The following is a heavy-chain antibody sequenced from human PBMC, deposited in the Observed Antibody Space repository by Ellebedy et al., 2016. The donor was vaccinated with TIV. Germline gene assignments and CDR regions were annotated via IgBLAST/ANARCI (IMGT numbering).Heavy chain of an antibody. CDR1: GYTFTSYY. D-gene: IGHD1-26*01. J-gene: IGHJ4*02. Sequence: ASVKVSCKASGYTFTSYYMHWVRQAPGQGLEWMGIINPSGGSTSYAQKFQGRVTMTRDTSTSTVYMELSGLRSEDTAVYYCARGGYSGNYYRQIDFWGQGTLVTVSS. V-gene: IGHV1-46*01. CDR2: INPSGGST. CDR3: ARGGYSGNYYRQIDF.